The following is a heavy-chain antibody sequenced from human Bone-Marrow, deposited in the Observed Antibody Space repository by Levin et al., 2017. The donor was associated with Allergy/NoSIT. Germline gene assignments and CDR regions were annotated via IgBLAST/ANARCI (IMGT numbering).Heavy chain of an antibody. V-gene: IGHV3-13*04. CDR1: GFTFSSYD. CDR2: IGTAGDT. CDR3: ARDRGRYYYGSGSFGIYGMDV. D-gene: IGHD3-10*01. Sequence: GGSLRLSCAASGFTFSSYDMHWVRQATGKGLEWVSAIGTAGDTYYPGSVKGRFTISRENAKNSLYLQMNSLRAGDTAVYYCARDRGRYYYGSGSFGIYGMDVWGQGTTVTVSS. J-gene: IGHJ6*02.